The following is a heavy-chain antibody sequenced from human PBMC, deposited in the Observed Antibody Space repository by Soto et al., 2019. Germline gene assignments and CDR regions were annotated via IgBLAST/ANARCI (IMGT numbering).Heavy chain of an antibody. CDR3: ARDKGGGAARPYYYYGMDV. Sequence: GGSLRLSCAASGFTFSSYAMHWVRQAPGKGLEWVAVISYDGSNKYYADSVKGQFTISRDNSKNTLYLQMNSLRAEDTAVYYCARDKGGGAARPYYYYGMDVWGQGTTVTVSS. CDR1: GFTFSSYA. J-gene: IGHJ6*02. V-gene: IGHV3-30-3*01. CDR2: ISYDGSNK. D-gene: IGHD6-6*01.